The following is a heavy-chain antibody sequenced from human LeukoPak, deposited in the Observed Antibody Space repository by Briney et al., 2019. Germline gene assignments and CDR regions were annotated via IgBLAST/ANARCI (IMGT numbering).Heavy chain of an antibody. CDR3: ARASGAGYDY. Sequence: GGSLRLSCAASRFTFSSYWMHWVRQAPGKGLVWVSRISGDGSSTTYADSVKGRFTTSRDNAKNTLYLQINSLRADDTAVYYCARASGAGYDYWGQGTLVTVSS. J-gene: IGHJ4*02. D-gene: IGHD3-9*01. CDR2: ISGDGSST. V-gene: IGHV3-74*01. CDR1: RFTFSSYW.